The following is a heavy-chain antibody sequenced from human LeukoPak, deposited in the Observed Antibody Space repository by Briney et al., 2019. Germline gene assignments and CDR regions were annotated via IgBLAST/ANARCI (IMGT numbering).Heavy chain of an antibody. V-gene: IGHV3-30*04. J-gene: IGHJ4*02. CDR1: GFTFSSYA. Sequence: PGGSLRLSCEASGFTFSSYAVHWVRQAPGKGLEWVAVISYDGGNKYYADSVKGRFTISRDNSKNTVHLEMSSLRVEDTAVYHCARSLGETTFDYWGQGTLVTVSP. CDR3: ARSLGETTFDY. CDR2: ISYDGGNK. D-gene: IGHD3-16*01.